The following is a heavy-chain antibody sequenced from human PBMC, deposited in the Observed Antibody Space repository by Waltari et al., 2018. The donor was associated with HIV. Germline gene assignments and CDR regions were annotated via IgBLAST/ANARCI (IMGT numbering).Heavy chain of an antibody. J-gene: IGHJ4*02. CDR2: IWYDGSNK. Sequence: QVQLVESGGGVVQPGRPLRLSCAAPGFTFRRFGLPWVRQAPGKGLEWVAVIWYDGSNKYYADSVKGRFTISRDNSKNTLYLQMNSLRAEDTAVYYCAREDLLYCGGDCYPGDYWGQGTLVTVSS. CDR3: AREDLLYCGGDCYPGDY. D-gene: IGHD2-21*02. V-gene: IGHV3-33*01. CDR1: GFTFRRFG.